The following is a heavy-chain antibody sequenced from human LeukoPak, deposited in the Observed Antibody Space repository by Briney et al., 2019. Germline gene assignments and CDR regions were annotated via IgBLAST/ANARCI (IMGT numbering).Heavy chain of an antibody. J-gene: IGHJ4*02. CDR1: GGSFSGYY. D-gene: IGHD6-13*01. CDR3: ARGRGIRGLGY. Sequence: SETLSLTCAVYGGSFSGYYWSWIRQPPGKELEWIGEINHSGSTNYSPSLKSRVTISVDTSKNQSSLKLSSVTAADTAVYYCARGRGIRGLGYWGQGTLVTVSS. CDR2: INHSGST. V-gene: IGHV4-34*01.